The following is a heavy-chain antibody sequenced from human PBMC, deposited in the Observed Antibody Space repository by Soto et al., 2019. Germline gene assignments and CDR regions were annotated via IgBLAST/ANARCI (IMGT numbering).Heavy chain of an antibody. Sequence: PSETLSLTCAVYGGSFSGYYWSWIRQPPGKGLEWIGEINHSGSTNYNPSLKSRVTISVDTSKNQFSLKLSSVTAADTAVYYCARQGDYVDYYYYYGMDVWGQGTTVTVSS. CDR3: ARQGDYVDYYYYYGMDV. V-gene: IGHV4-34*01. CDR2: INHSGST. J-gene: IGHJ6*02. CDR1: GGSFSGYY. D-gene: IGHD4-17*01.